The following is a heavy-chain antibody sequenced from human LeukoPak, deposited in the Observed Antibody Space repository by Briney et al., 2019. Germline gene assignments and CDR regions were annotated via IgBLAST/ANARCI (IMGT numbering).Heavy chain of an antibody. V-gene: IGHV3-48*02. D-gene: IGHD3-10*02. CDR3: VYVHGYAIDYITGLRNYYGMDV. Sequence: GGSLRLSCAPSGFTFSTYSMNWVRQAPGKGLEWVSYISSSSNTIYYADSVKGRFTISRDNAKNSLYLQMNSLRDEDTAVYYCVYVHGYAIDYITGLRNYYGMDVWGQGTTVTVSS. J-gene: IGHJ6*02. CDR1: GFTFSTYS. CDR2: ISSSSNTI.